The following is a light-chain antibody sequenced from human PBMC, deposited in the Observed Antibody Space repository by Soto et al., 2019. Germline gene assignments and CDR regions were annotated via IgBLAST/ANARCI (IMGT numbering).Light chain of an antibody. CDR3: QQYNNWPTWT. Sequence: EIVLTQSPATLSLSPGERATLSCRASQSVSSYLVWYQQKPGQAPRLLIYDASNRASGIPARFSGSGSGTDFTLTITSLEPEDFAVYYCQQYNNWPTWTFGQGTKVEIK. CDR2: DAS. V-gene: IGKV3-11*01. CDR1: QSVSSY. J-gene: IGKJ1*01.